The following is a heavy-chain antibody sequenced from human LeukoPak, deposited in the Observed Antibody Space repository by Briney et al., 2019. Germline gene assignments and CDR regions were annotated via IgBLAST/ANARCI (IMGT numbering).Heavy chain of an antibody. CDR1: GSTFNTYH. CDR3: AGVYSSWSRINDY. D-gene: IGHD6-6*01. V-gene: IGHV3-48*01. J-gene: IGHJ4*02. Sequence: GGSLRLSRTASGSTFNTYHMSWVRQSPGKGLEWVAYISDTSSAVYYADSVKGRFTISRDNAHHSLFLQMNSLRVEDSAVYYCAGVYSSWSRINDYWGQGTLVTVSS. CDR2: ISDTSSAV.